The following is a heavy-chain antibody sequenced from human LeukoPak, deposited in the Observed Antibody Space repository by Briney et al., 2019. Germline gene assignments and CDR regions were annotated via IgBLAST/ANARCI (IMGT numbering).Heavy chain of an antibody. D-gene: IGHD3-10*01. J-gene: IGHJ4*02. CDR3: ARGRGVRGVIKGYFDY. CDR2: IYYSGST. V-gene: IGHV4-30-4*01. CDR1: GGSISSGDYY. Sequence: SQTLSLTCTVSGGSISSGDYYWSWIRQPPGKGLEWIGYIYYSGSTYYNPSLKSRVTISVDTSKNQFSLKLSSVTAADTAVYYCARGRGVRGVIKGYFDYWGQGTLVTVSS.